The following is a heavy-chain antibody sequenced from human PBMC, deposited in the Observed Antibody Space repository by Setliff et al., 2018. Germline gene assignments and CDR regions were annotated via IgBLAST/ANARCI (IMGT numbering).Heavy chain of an antibody. CDR1: GGSMSSSGYY. V-gene: IGHV4-39*07. Sequence: KTSETLSLTCTVFGGSMSSSGYYWAWIRQSPGKGLEWIGSIYYSGSTYYNPSLKRRATISLDTSKNQFSFKLNSVTAADTAVYYCARDPVKQLVNWFDPWGQGTLVTVSS. J-gene: IGHJ5*02. CDR3: ARDPVKQLVNWFDP. CDR2: IYYSGST. D-gene: IGHD3-10*01.